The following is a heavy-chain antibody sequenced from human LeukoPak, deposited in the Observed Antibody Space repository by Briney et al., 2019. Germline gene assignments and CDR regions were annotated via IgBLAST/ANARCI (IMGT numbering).Heavy chain of an antibody. CDR3: ARNWNDSRATRYYYMDV. Sequence: ASVKVSCKASGYTFTSYGISWVRQAPGQGLEWMGWISAYNGNTNYAQKLQGRVTMTTDTSTSTAYMELRSLRSDDTAVYYCARNWNDSRATRYYYMDVWGKGTTVTISS. D-gene: IGHD1-1*01. J-gene: IGHJ6*03. CDR2: ISAYNGNT. V-gene: IGHV1-18*01. CDR1: GYTFTSYG.